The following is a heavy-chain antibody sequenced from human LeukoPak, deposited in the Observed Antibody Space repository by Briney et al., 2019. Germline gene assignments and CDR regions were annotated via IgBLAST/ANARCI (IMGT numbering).Heavy chain of an antibody. CDR2: IYLGGRT. D-gene: IGHD6-19*01. J-gene: IGHJ2*01. CDR1: GFTFSSTY. V-gene: IGHV3-66*01. Sequence: GGSLRLSCAASGFTFSSTYMAWVRQAPGKGLEWVSVIYLGGRTDYADSVKGRFTISRDNSKNMLYLQMDSLRVADTAVYYCARDLAAVAGPHWYFDLGGRGTLVTVS. CDR3: ARDLAAVAGPHWYFDL.